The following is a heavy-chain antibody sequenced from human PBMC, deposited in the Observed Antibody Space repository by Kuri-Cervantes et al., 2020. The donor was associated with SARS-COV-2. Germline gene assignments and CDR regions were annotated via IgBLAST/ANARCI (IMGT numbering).Heavy chain of an antibody. Sequence: SETLSLTCTVSGGSISSGSYYWSWIRQPAGKGLEWIGRIYTSGSTNYNPSLKSRVTISVDTSKNQFSLKLSSVTAADTAVYYCARETPTGTTFFDYWGHGTLVTVSS. CDR2: IYTSGST. CDR3: ARETPTGTTFFDY. J-gene: IGHJ4*01. D-gene: IGHD1-7*01. CDR1: GGSISSGSYY. V-gene: IGHV4-61*02.